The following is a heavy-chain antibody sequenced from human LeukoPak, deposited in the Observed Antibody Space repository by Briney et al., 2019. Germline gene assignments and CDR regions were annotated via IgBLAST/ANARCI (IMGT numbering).Heavy chain of an antibody. V-gene: IGHV4-39*07. CDR1: GGSISTTNYY. CDR2: VYYSGST. CDR3: AREPYRGGDYSLDP. D-gene: IGHD4-11*01. Sequence: PSETLSLTCTVSGGSISTTNYYWGWIRQSPGKGLEWFGCVYYSGSTYYNPSLKSRVTISVDTSKNQFSLKLSSVTAADTAVYYCAREPYRGGDYSLDPWGQGTLVTVSS. J-gene: IGHJ5*02.